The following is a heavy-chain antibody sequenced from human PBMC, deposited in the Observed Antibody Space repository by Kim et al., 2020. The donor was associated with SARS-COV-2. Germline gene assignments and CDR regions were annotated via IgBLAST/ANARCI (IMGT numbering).Heavy chain of an antibody. CDR3: ARVYGIVVVSYGVDV. D-gene: IGHD2-2*01. V-gene: IGHV1-18*01. Sequence: ASVKVSCKASGYTFTTYGFIWVRQAPGQGLEWIGWISSYNGNTEFVQKFQGRVTLTTDSSTNTAYLELRSLRSDDTAVYYCARVYGIVVVSYGVDVWGQGTTVTVSS. J-gene: IGHJ6*02. CDR2: ISSYNGNT. CDR1: GYTFTTYG.